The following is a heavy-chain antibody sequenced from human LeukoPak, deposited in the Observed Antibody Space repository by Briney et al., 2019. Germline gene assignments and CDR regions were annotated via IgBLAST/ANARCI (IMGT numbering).Heavy chain of an antibody. J-gene: IGHJ4*02. CDR1: GFTFSSYG. V-gene: IGHV3-30*02. CDR3: ARGDPIYDFWSGGDY. CDR2: IRYDGSNK. Sequence: PGGSLRLSCAASGFTFSSYGMHWVRQAPGKGLEWVAFIRYDGSNKYYADSVKGRFTISRDNSKNTLYLQMNSLRAEDTAVYYCARGDPIYDFWSGGDYWGQGSLVTVSS. D-gene: IGHD3-3*01.